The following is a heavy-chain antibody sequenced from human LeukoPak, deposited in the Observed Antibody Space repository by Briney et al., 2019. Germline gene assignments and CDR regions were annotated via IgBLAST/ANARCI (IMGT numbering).Heavy chain of an antibody. CDR2: ISSSGSTK. V-gene: IGHV3-48*01. D-gene: IGHD2/OR15-2a*01. CDR1: GFIFTNYF. CDR3: ARGGLSIMGY. J-gene: IGHJ4*02. Sequence: PGGSLRLSCATSGFIFTNYFMNWVRQAPGKGLEWVSYISSSGSTKYYADSVKGRFTISRDNARNSLYLQMNSLRAEDTAVYFCARGGLSIMGYWGQGTLVTVSS.